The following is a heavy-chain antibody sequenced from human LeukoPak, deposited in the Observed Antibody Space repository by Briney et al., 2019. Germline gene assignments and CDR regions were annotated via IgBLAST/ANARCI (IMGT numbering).Heavy chain of an antibody. Sequence: GGSLRLSCAAYGFTFSRYWMHWVRQAPGKGLVWVSRIKTDGSSTNYADSVKGRFTISRDNAKSTLYLQMNSLRAEDTAVYYCSRDFSPHSGYDSDLEYWGQGTLVTVSS. D-gene: IGHD6-25*01. V-gene: IGHV3-74*01. J-gene: IGHJ4*02. CDR3: SRDFSPHSGYDSDLEY. CDR2: IKTDGSST. CDR1: GFTFSRYW.